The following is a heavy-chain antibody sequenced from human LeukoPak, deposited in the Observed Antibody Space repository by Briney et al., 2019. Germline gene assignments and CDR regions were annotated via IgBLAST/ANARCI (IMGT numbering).Heavy chain of an antibody. J-gene: IGHJ6*02. CDR1: GGTFSSYA. V-gene: IGHV1-69*13. Sequence: SVKVSCKASGGTFSSYAISWVRQAPGQGLEWMGGIIPIFGTANYAQKFQGRVTITADESTSTAYMELSSLRSEDTAVYYRATTLAYYYYGMDVWGQGTTVTVSS. CDR2: IIPIFGTA. CDR3: ATTLAYYYYGMDV.